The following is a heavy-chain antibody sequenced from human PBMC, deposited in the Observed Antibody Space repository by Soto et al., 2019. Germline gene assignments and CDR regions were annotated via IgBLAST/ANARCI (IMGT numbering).Heavy chain of an antibody. V-gene: IGHV4-34*01. Sequence: SETLSLTCTVYSGSFNDYYWAWIRQPPGKGLEWVGEINHSGSTNYNPSLKSRVTISVDTSKAQVSLKMTSVTAADTAVYYCARSQYDFWSGNYYYYGMDVWGQGTTVTVSS. CDR2: INHSGST. CDR3: ARSQYDFWSGNYYYYGMDV. D-gene: IGHD3-3*01. J-gene: IGHJ6*02. CDR1: SGSFNDYY.